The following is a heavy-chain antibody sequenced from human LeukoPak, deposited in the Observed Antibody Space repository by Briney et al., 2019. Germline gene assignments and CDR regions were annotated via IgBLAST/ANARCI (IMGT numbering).Heavy chain of an antibody. J-gene: IGHJ4*02. D-gene: IGHD1-26*01. Sequence: GGSLRLSCAASGFTLDDYGMSWVRQAPGKGLEWVSAINWNGGSTGYADSVKGRFTVSRDNAKNSLYLQMNSLRAEDTALYYCARGEGDGNFDYWGQGTLVTVSS. CDR1: GFTLDDYG. CDR3: ARGEGDGNFDY. V-gene: IGHV3-20*04. CDR2: INWNGGST.